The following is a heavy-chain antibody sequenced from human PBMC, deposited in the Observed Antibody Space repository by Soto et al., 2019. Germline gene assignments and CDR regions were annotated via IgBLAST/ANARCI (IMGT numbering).Heavy chain of an antibody. V-gene: IGHV1-2*02. J-gene: IGHJ4*02. CDR2: INPKNVAT. Sequence: QVQLLQSGAETKKPGASVKVSCRASGYTFTYNYIHWVRLAPGHGLEWMGWINPKNVATSKEQKFQGRVTMTRKTTKNTGNMELSGLTADDRATYSWERRDSAGSFASWGQGTLVTVSS. D-gene: IGHD3-10*01. CDR3: ERRDSAGSFAS. CDR1: GYTFTYNY.